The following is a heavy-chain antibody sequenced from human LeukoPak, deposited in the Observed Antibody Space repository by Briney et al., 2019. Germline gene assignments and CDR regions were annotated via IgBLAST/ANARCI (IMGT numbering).Heavy chain of an antibody. V-gene: IGHV3-11*01. D-gene: IGHD6-19*01. J-gene: IGHJ4*02. CDR3: ARETVAGTFDY. CDR1: GFTFSDYY. Sequence: GGSLRLSCAGSGFTFSDYYMSWIRQAPGKGLEWVSDLSGRGDIVSYADSVKGRFTISRDNAKNSLYLQINSLRAEDTAVYYCARETVAGTFDYWGQGTLVTVSS. CDR2: LSGRGDIV.